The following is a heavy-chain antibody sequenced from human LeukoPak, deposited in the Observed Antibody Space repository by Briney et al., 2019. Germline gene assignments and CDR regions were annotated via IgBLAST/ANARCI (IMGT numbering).Heavy chain of an antibody. V-gene: IGHV3-74*01. CDR1: GFTLSSYW. D-gene: IGHD3-16*01. CDR2: IIRDGSSI. CDR3: ARDTITSSRFFDV. Sequence: GGSLRLSCAASGFTLSSYWMHWVRQAPGKGLVWVSRIIRDGSSINYADSVKGRFTISRDDAKNTLYLQMNSLRAEDTAVYYCARDTITSSRFFDVWGRGTLVTVSP. J-gene: IGHJ2*01.